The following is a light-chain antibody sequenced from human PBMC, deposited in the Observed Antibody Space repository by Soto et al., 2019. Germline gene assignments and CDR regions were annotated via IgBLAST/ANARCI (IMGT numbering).Light chain of an antibody. V-gene: IGLV2-14*03. CDR2: DVT. J-gene: IGLJ1*01. CDR1: SSDVGNYDC. Sequence: QTVVTQPASVSGSPGQSITISCTGTSSDVGNYDCVSWYQQHPGKAPKLIIHDVTNRPSGVSNRFSGSKSGNTASLTISGLQAEDEADYYCSSYTSSNTYVFGSGTKLTVL. CDR3: SSYTSSNTYV.